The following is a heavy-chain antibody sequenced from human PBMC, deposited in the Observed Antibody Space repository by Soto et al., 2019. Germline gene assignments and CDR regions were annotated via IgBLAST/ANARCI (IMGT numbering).Heavy chain of an antibody. V-gene: IGHV4-30-2*01. CDR2: IYHSGST. J-gene: IGHJ5*01. CDR1: GGSISSGGYP. CDR3: ARVRVDFWSGYDKLNLFDP. D-gene: IGHD3-3*01. Sequence: PSETLSLTCAVSGGSISSGGYPWSWIRQPPGKSLEWIGYIYHSGSTYYNPSLKSRVTISVDRSKNQFSLKLSSVTAADTAVYYCARVRVDFWSGYDKLNLFDPWGQGTLVTVSS.